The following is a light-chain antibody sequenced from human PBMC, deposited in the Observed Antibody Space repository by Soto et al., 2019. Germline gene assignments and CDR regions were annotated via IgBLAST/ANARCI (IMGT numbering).Light chain of an antibody. J-gene: IGKJ5*01. CDR1: PSVSSSY. CDR3: QQYGSSPPIT. Sequence: EIVLTQSPGTLSLSPGERATLSCRASPSVSSSYLAWYQQKPGQAPRLLIYGASSRATGIPDRFSGSGSGTDFTITISRLEPEDFAVYYCQQYGSSPPITFGQGTRLEIK. CDR2: GAS. V-gene: IGKV3-20*01.